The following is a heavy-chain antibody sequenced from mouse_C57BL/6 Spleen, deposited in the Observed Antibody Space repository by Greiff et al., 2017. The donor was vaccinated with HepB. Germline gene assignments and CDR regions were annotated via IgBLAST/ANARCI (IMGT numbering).Heavy chain of an antibody. J-gene: IGHJ2*01. CDR2: IYPGSGNT. D-gene: IGHD4-1*01. CDR1: GYTFTDYY. V-gene: IGHV1-76*01. CDR3: ARETGAHFDY. Sequence: VQLQQSGAELVRPGASVKLSCKASGYTFTDYYINWVKQRPGQGLEWIARIYPGSGNTYYNEKFKGKATLTAEKSSSTAYMQLSSLTSEDSAVYFCARETGAHFDYWGQGTTLTVSS.